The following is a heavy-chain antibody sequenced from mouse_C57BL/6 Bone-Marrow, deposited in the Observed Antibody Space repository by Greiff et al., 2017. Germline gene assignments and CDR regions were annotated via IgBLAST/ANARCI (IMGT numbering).Heavy chain of an antibody. J-gene: IGHJ1*03. D-gene: IGHD2-4*01. Sequence: EVNLVESGEGLVKPGGSLKLSCAASGFTFSSYAMSWVRQTPEKRLEWVAYISSGGDYIYYADTVKGRFTISRDNARNTLYLQMSSLKSEDTAMYYCTRDRYDYDWYFDVWGTGTTVTVSS. V-gene: IGHV5-9-1*02. CDR1: GFTFSSYA. CDR3: TRDRYDYDWYFDV. CDR2: ISSGGDYI.